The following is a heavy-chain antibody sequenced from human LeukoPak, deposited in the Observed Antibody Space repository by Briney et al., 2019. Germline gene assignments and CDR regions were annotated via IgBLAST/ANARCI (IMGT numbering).Heavy chain of an antibody. V-gene: IGHV4-30-2*01. CDR1: GGSISSGGYS. Sequence: SQTLSLTCAVSGGSISSGGYSWSWIRQPPGKGLEWIGYIYHSGSTNYNPSLKSRVTISVDTSKNRFSLKLSSVTAADTAVYYCASYYYGMDVWGQGTTVTVSS. CDR2: IYHSGST. CDR3: ASYYYGMDV. J-gene: IGHJ6*02.